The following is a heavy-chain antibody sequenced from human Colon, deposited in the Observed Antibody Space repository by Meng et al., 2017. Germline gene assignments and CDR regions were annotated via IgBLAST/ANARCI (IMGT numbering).Heavy chain of an antibody. V-gene: IGHV7-4-1*02. Sequence: ASVKVSCKASLYTFTSYAMNWVRQAPGQGLEWMGWMNSNTGNPTYAQGFTGRFVFSLDTSVSTAYLQISSLKAEDTAVYYCARSDGSDDSSGYYVYWGQGTLVTVSS. D-gene: IGHD3-22*01. J-gene: IGHJ4*02. CDR2: MNSNTGNP. CDR1: LYTFTSYA. CDR3: ARSDGSDDSSGYYVY.